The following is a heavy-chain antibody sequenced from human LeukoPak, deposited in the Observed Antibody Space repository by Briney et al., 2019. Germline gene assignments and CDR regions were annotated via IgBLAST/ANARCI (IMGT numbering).Heavy chain of an antibody. Sequence: PGGSLRLSCAASGFTFRSYWMSWVRQAPGKGLEWVANIKQDGSEKYYVDSVKGRFTISRDNAKNSLYLQMNSLRAEDTAVYYCARVSSMIVVVITIVHYGMDVWGQGTTVTVSS. CDR1: GFTFRSYW. CDR2: IKQDGSEK. CDR3: ARVSSMIVVVITIVHYGMDV. V-gene: IGHV3-7*01. J-gene: IGHJ6*02. D-gene: IGHD3-22*01.